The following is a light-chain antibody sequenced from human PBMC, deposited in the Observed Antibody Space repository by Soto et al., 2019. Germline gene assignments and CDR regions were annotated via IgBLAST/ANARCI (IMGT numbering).Light chain of an antibody. CDR1: SSDVGGQNY. CDR3: SSHAGNNNYV. CDR2: AVT. Sequence: QSVLTQPPSASGSPGQSVAISCTGTSSDVGGQNYVSWYQQHPGKAPKLIIYAVTERPSGVPARFSGSKSGNTASLTVSGLQTEDEADYYCSSHAGNNNYVFGTGTKVTV. J-gene: IGLJ1*01. V-gene: IGLV2-8*01.